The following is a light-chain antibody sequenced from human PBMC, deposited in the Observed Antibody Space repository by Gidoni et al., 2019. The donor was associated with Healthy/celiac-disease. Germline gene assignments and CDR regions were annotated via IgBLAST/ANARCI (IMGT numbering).Light chain of an antibody. J-gene: IGKJ2*01. Sequence: DIQMTQSPSSLSASVGDRVTITCRASQSISSYLNWYQQKPGKAPKLLIYAASSLQSGVPSRFSGSGSGTDLTLTISSLQPEDFATYYCQQSYSTLYTFXQXTKLEIK. V-gene: IGKV1-39*01. CDR1: QSISSY. CDR3: QQSYSTLYT. CDR2: AAS.